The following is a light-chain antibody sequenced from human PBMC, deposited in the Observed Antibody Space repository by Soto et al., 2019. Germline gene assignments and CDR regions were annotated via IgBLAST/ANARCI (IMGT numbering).Light chain of an antibody. J-gene: IGKJ1*01. CDR2: GAS. CDR3: LQYNNWVPT. V-gene: IGKV3-15*01. Sequence: EIVMTQSPATLSLSPGERATLSCRASQSVRSNLAWYQLKPCQAPRLLIYGASTRATGLPARFSGSGSGTEFTFTVSSLQSEDFAVYYCLQYNNWVPTFGQGTKVEIK. CDR1: QSVRSN.